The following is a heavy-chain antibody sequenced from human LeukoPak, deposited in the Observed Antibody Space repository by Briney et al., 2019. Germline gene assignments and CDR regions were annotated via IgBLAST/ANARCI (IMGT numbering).Heavy chain of an antibody. CDR2: IYHSGST. CDR3: ARVRAHSSSSTLNWFDP. CDR1: GGSISSGGYS. V-gene: IGHV4-30-2*01. D-gene: IGHD6-6*01. J-gene: IGHJ5*02. Sequence: SETLSLTCAVSGGSISSGGYSWSWIRQPPGKGLEWIGYIYHSGSTYYNPSLKSRVTVSVDRSKNQFSLKLSSVTAADTAVYYCARVRAHSSSSTLNWFDPWGQGTLVTVSS.